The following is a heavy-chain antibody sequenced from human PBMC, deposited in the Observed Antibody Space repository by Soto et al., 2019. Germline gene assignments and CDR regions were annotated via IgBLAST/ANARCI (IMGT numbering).Heavy chain of an antibody. V-gene: IGHV3-9*01. Sequence: EVQLVESGGGLVQPGRSLRLSCAASGFTFDDYAMHWVRQAPGKGLEWVSGISWNSGSIDYADSVKGRFTISRDNAKNSLYLQMNSLRAEDTALYYCAKLDSVGNWFDPWGQGTLVTVSS. D-gene: IGHD2-2*03. J-gene: IGHJ5*02. CDR3: AKLDSVGNWFDP. CDR1: GFTFDDYA. CDR2: ISWNSGSI.